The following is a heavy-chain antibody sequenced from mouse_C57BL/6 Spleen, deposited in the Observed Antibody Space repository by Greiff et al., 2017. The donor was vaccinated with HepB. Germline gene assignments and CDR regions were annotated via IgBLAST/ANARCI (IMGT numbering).Heavy chain of an antibody. Sequence: EVQRVESGPGLVKPSQSLSLTCSVTGYSITSGYYWNWIRQFPGNKLEWMGYISYDGSNNYNPSLKNRISITRDTSKNQFFLKLNSVTTEDTATYYCARESTTVVATHWYFDVWGTGTTVTVSS. CDR1: GYSITSGYY. D-gene: IGHD1-1*01. V-gene: IGHV3-6*01. CDR3: ARESTTVVATHWYFDV. CDR2: ISYDGSN. J-gene: IGHJ1*03.